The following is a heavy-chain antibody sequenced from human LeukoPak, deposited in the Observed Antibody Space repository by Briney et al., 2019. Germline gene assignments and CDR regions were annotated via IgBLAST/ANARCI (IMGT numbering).Heavy chain of an antibody. CDR2: IYYSGST. CDR3: ASPYVWGSYRYNRDY. D-gene: IGHD3-16*02. V-gene: IGHV4-59*01. CDR1: GGSISSYY. J-gene: IGHJ4*02. Sequence: SETLSLTCTVSGGSISSYYWSWIRQPPGKGLEWIGYIYYSGSTNYNPSLKSRVTRSVDTSKNQFSLKLSSVTAADTAVYYCASPYVWGSYRYNRDYWGQGTLVTVSS.